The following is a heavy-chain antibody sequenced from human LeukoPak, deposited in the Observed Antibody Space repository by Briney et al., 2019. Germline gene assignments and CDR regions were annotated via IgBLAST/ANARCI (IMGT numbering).Heavy chain of an antibody. J-gene: IGHJ4*02. Sequence: ASVKVSCKASGYTLTSYYMHWVRQAPGQGLEWMGIINPSGGSTSYAQKFQGGVTMTRDTSTSTVYMELSSLRSEDTAVYYCARGPVGAEPIDYWGQGTLVTVSS. CDR3: ARGPVGAEPIDY. D-gene: IGHD1-26*01. V-gene: IGHV1-46*01. CDR1: GYTLTSYY. CDR2: INPSGGST.